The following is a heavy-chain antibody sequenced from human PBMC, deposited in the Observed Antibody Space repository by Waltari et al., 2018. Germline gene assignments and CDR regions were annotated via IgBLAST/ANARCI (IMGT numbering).Heavy chain of an antibody. D-gene: IGHD6-19*01. V-gene: IGHV3-30*18. CDR1: GFTFSSYG. Sequence: QVQLVESGGGVVQPGRSLRLSCAASGFTFSSYGMPWVRQAPGKGLEWVAVIWYDGSNKYYGDSVKGRITISRDNSKNTLYLQMNSLRAEDTAMYYCAKEVKKYSSGPVFDYWGQGTLVTVSS. J-gene: IGHJ4*02. CDR2: IWYDGSNK. CDR3: AKEVKKYSSGPVFDY.